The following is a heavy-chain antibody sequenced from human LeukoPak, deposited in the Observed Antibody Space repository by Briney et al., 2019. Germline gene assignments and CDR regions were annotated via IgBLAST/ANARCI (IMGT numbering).Heavy chain of an antibody. V-gene: IGHV3-74*01. CDR2: IYNDGGTT. CDR1: GFTFNTYW. D-gene: IGHD3-22*01. CDR3: VRENRYYDTSGYFSRSGPGESYWYFDL. Sequence: GGSLRLSCAASGFTFNTYWMHWVCQVPRKGLAWVSRIYNDGGTTRYADSVEGRFTISRDNAKNTLDLQMISRRFEDTAVYFCVRENRYYDTSGYFSRSGPGESYWYFDLWGRGTLVTVSS. J-gene: IGHJ2*01.